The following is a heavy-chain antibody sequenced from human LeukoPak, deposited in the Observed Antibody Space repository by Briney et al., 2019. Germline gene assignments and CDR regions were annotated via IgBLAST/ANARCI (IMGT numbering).Heavy chain of an antibody. J-gene: IGHJ4*02. Sequence: SSETLSLTCAVSGGSISSSSYYWGWIRQPPGKGLEWIGSIYYSGSTYYNPSLKSRVTISVDTSKNQFSLKLSSVTAADTAVYYCARSTSGWRGYSYGVVYWGQGTLVTVSS. CDR3: ARSTSGWRGYSYGVVY. D-gene: IGHD5-18*01. CDR1: GGSISSSSYY. CDR2: IYYSGST. V-gene: IGHV4-39*07.